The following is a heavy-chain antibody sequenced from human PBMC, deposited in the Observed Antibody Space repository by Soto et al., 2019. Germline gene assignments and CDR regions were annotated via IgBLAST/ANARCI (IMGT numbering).Heavy chain of an antibody. CDR1: GDSVSSNSAA. D-gene: IGHD3-10*01. J-gene: IGHJ6*02. Sequence: SQTLSLTCAISGDSVSSNSAAWNWIRQSPSRGLEWLGRTYYRSKWYNDYAVSVKSRITINPDTSKNQFSLQLNSVTPEDTAVYSCAREKWFGEPPSYYGMDVWGQGTTVTVYS. CDR2: TYYRSKWYN. V-gene: IGHV6-1*01. CDR3: AREKWFGEPPSYYGMDV.